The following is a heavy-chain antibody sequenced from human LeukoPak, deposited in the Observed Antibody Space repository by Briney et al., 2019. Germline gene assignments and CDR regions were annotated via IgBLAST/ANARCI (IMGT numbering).Heavy chain of an antibody. D-gene: IGHD6-6*01. CDR1: GGSFSGYC. CDR2: INHSGST. J-gene: IGHJ4*02. V-gene: IGHV4-34*01. Sequence: PSETLSLTCAVYGGSFSGYCWSWIRQPPGKGLEWIGEINHSGSTNYNPSLKSRVTISVDTSKNQFSLKLSSVTAADTAVYYCARDYCIAARPSCGYFDYWGQGTLVTVSS. CDR3: ARDYCIAARPSCGYFDY.